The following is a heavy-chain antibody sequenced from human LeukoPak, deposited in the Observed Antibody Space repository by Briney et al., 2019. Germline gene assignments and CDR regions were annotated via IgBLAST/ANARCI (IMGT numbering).Heavy chain of an antibody. V-gene: IGHV1-3*01. J-gene: IGHJ6*02. CDR1: GYTFTSYG. Sequence: GASVKVSCKASGYTFTSYGISWVRQAPGQRLEWMGWINAGNGNTKYSQKFQGRVTITRDTSASTAYMELSSLRSEDTAVYYCARDPGGLPEYGMDVWGQGTTVTVSS. CDR2: INAGNGNT. CDR3: ARDPGGLPEYGMDV. D-gene: IGHD3-16*01.